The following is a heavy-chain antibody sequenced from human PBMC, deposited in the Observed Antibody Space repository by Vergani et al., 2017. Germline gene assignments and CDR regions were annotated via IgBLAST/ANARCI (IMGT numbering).Heavy chain of an antibody. V-gene: IGHV4-4*07. CDR1: GGSISSYY. CDR3: ARDLVGYCSSTSFVWYFDR. J-gene: IGHJ2*01. D-gene: IGHD2-2*01. Sequence: QVQLQESGPGLVKPSETMSLTCTVSGGSISSYYWSWIRQPAGKGLEWFGRISTSWSTNYNPSLKRRVTMSVDTSKNKLSLRLISVTAADTAVYYCARDLVGYCSSTSFVWYFDRWGRGTLVTVSS. CDR2: ISTSWST.